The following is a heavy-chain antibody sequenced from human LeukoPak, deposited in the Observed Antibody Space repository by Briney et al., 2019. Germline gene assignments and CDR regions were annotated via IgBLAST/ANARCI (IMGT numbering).Heavy chain of an antibody. CDR2: IKQDGSEK. J-gene: IGHJ4*02. D-gene: IGHD6-19*01. CDR3: ARGGENSGFDY. Sequence: GGSLRLSCAASGFMFSSYWMSWVRQTPGKGLEWVANIKQDGSEKYYVDSVKGRFTISRDNAKNSLYLQMNSLRAEDTALYYCARGGENSGFDYWGQGTLVIVSS. CDR1: GFMFSSYW. V-gene: IGHV3-7*01.